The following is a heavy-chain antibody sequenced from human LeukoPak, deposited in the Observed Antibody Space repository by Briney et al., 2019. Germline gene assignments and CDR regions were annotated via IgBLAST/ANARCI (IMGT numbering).Heavy chain of an antibody. Sequence: SETLCLTCTVSGGSIKNYYWSWIRQPPEKGLEWSGGISYRGSTNYNPSRKSRVTISVDTSKKHFSLKLTSVTAADTGIYYCARGRGLGVITPYSDSWGQGTLVTVSS. CDR2: ISYRGST. D-gene: IGHD3-16*02. CDR1: GGSIKNYY. CDR3: ARGRGLGVITPYSDS. J-gene: IGHJ4*02. V-gene: IGHV4-59*08.